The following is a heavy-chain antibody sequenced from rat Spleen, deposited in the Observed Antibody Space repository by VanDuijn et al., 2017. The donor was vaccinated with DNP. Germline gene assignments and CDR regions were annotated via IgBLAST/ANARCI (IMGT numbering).Heavy chain of an antibody. CDR2: ISTGSGNT. V-gene: IGHV5S11*01. D-gene: IGHD2-1*01. CDR3: ARHGEVPTRYAMDA. J-gene: IGHJ4*01. CDR1: GFTFSHHY. Sequence: EVQLVASGGGLVQPGESLKLSCAASGFTFSHHYMALVRQAPPKGLEWVASISTGSGNTYYRDSVKGRFTIFRDNAKSTLYLQMDSLRSEETATYYCARHGEVPTRYAMDAWGQGTSVTVSS.